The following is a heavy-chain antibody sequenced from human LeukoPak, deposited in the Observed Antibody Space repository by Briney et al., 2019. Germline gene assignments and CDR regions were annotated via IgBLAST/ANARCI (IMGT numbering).Heavy chain of an antibody. J-gene: IGHJ4*02. Sequence: SSVKVSCKASGYRFTDYHMHWVRQAPGQGLEWIGWINPNTGGTNYAHSFQGRVTMTRDTSITTSYMELSNLLFHDTALYYCARGGHGHTQNDYWGQGTLVTVSS. CDR3: ARGGHGHTQNDY. CDR1: GYRFTDYH. CDR2: INPNTGGT. V-gene: IGHV1-2*02. D-gene: IGHD5-24*01.